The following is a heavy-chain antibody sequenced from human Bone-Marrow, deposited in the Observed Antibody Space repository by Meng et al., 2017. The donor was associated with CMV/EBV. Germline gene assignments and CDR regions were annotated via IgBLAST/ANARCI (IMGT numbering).Heavy chain of an antibody. CDR2: MNPNSGNT. D-gene: IGHD5-24*01. Sequence: ASVKVSCKAAGYTFTTYDVNWVRQATGQGLEWMGWMNPNSGNTCYAQKFQGRVTITRNTSISTAYMELSSLRSEDTAVYYCARSLAGDGYNRWGQGTLVTVSS. CDR1: GYTFTTYD. J-gene: IGHJ4*02. CDR3: ARSLAGDGYNR. V-gene: IGHV1-8*03.